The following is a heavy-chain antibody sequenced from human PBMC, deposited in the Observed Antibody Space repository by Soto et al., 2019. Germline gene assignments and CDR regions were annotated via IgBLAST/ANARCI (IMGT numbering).Heavy chain of an antibody. CDR1: GFTFSNYA. CDR3: AKKGGSSTPGNWFDA. V-gene: IGHV3-23*01. J-gene: IGHJ5*02. CDR2: ISGSGGWT. Sequence: EVQVLESGGGLVEPGGSLRLSCVASGFTFSNYAINWVRQAPGKGLEWVSIISGSGGWTDYADSVKGRFTISRDNSKNTLYLQMSSLTAEDTAVYYCAKKGGSSTPGNWFDAWGRGTLVTVSS. D-gene: IGHD6-6*01.